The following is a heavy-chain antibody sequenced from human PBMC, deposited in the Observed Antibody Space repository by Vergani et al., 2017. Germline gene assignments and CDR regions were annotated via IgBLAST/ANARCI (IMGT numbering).Heavy chain of an antibody. V-gene: IGHV1-2*02. CDR3: ARGSSAYSTSWFFEY. J-gene: IGHJ4*01. D-gene: IGHD6-13*01. CDR1: GYTFTGYY. Sequence: QVQLVQSGAEVKKPGASVKVSCKASGYTFTGYYMHWVRQAPGQGLELMGWINPNSGGTNYAQKFQGRVTMTRDTSINTAYMELSRLRTDDTAVYYCARGSSAYSTSWFFEYWGQGTLVTVSS. CDR2: INPNSGGT.